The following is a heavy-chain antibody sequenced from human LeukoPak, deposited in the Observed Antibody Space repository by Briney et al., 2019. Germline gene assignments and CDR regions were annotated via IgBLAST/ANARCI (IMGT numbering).Heavy chain of an antibody. V-gene: IGHV1-18*01. D-gene: IGHD3-10*01. J-gene: IGHJ4*02. Sequence: GASVKVSCKASGYTFTSYGISWVRQAPGQGLEWMGWISAYNGNTNYAQKLQGRVTVTTDTSTSTAYLELRSLRSDDTAVYYCARDHEVRGVRSTTVDYWGQGTLVTVSP. CDR1: GYTFTSYG. CDR2: ISAYNGNT. CDR3: ARDHEVRGVRSTTVDY.